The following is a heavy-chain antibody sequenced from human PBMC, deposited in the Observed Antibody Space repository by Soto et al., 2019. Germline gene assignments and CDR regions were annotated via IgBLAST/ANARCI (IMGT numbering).Heavy chain of an antibody. V-gene: IGHV3-64*01. CDR1: GFTFSSYA. Sequence: GGSLRLSCAASGFTFSSYAMHWVRQAPGKGLEYVSAISSNGGSTYYANSVKGRFTISRDNSKNTLYLQMGSLRAEDMAVYYCARDNIPYSMGAFDIWGQGTMVTVSS. J-gene: IGHJ3*02. CDR3: ARDNIPYSMGAFDI. D-gene: IGHD2-15*01. CDR2: ISSNGGST.